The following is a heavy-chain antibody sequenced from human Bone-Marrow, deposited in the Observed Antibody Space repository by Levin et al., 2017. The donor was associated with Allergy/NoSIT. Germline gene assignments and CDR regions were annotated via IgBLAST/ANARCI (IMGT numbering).Heavy chain of an antibody. V-gene: IGHV3-30*03. J-gene: IGHJ3*02. CDR2: ISYDGSNK. Sequence: GESLKISCAASGFTFSSYGMHWVRQAPGKGLEWVAVISYDGSNKYYADSVKGRFTISRDNSKNTLYLQMNSLRAEDTAVYYCAANVDIVATTPFTFAFDIWGQGTMVTVSS. CDR1: GFTFSSYG. D-gene: IGHD5-12*01. CDR3: AANVDIVATTPFTFAFDI.